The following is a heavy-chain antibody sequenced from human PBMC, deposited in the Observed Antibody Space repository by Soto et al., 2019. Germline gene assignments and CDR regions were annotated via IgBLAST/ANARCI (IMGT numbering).Heavy chain of an antibody. CDR2: VHHSGVT. CDR1: GCSSSAYY. Sequence: QMQLQESGPGLVKPSETLSLTCTVSGCSSSAYYWSWIRQPPGKGLEWVGYVHHSGVTNYNPSLKSRATISLDTSKNHFSLKLTSVTAADAAVYYCASDLAAADFDYWGQGTPVTVSS. D-gene: IGHD6-13*01. V-gene: IGHV4-59*01. CDR3: ASDLAAADFDY. J-gene: IGHJ4*02.